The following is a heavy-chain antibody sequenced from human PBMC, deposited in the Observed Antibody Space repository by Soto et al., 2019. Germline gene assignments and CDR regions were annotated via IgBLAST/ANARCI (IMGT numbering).Heavy chain of an antibody. D-gene: IGHD5-18*01. CDR2: IYYSGST. CDR1: GGSISSYY. V-gene: IGHV4-59*08. CDR3: ARRGYSYGYGYYYYYMDV. J-gene: IGHJ6*03. Sequence: QVQLQESGPGLVKPSETLSLTCTVSGGSISSYYWSWIRQPPGKGLEWIGYIYYSGSTNYNPSLKSRVTISVDTSKNHFSLKLSSVTAADTAVYYCARRGYSYGYGYYYYYMDVWGKGTTVTVSS.